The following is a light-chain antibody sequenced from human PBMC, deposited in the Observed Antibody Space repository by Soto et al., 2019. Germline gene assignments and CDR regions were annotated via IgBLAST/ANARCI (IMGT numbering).Light chain of an antibody. CDR1: QSVSSSY. J-gene: IGKJ1*01. V-gene: IGKV3-20*01. CDR3: KQYDSSPRT. CDR2: GAS. Sequence: EIVWTQSPGTLSLSPGERATLSCRASQSVSSSYLAWYQQKPGQAPRLLIYGASTRATGIQARFSGSGSGTEFTLTIRSLQSEEFAVYYCKQYDSSPRTVGQGPQVDI.